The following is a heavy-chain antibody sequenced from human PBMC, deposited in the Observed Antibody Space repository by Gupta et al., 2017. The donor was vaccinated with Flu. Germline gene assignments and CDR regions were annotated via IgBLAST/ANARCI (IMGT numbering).Heavy chain of an antibody. Sequence: VPLVEPGGVLAKPGGSLSLPCAASGFSFSTYSMHWVRQAPGKGLECVATISSSSSYIYYADSLKGRLTISRDNAKNALNLQMNSLRDEDTAVYYCARSVNFERNGYCDYWGQGTLVSGSS. CDR2: ISSSSSYI. CDR3: ARSVNFERNGYCDY. J-gene: IGHJ4*02. V-gene: IGHV3-21*01. D-gene: IGHD4-23*01. CDR1: GFSFSTYS.